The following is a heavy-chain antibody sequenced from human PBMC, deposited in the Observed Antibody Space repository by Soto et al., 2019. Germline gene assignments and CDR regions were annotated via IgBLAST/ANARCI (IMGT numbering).Heavy chain of an antibody. CDR3: ARIGRKADAGMYPLDY. CDR2: INQDGSEK. Sequence: EVQLVESGGGLVQPGGSLRLSCAASGFTFSPYWMSWVRQAPGKGLEWVANINQDGSEKYYVDSVKGRFTISRDNAKNSRYLPMYSLRADDTAVYFCARIGRKADAGMYPLDYWGQGNLVTVS. J-gene: IGHJ4*02. V-gene: IGHV3-7*02. D-gene: IGHD6-13*01. CDR1: GFTFSPYW.